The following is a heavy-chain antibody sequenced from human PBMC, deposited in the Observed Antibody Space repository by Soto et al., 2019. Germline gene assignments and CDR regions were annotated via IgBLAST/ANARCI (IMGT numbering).Heavy chain of an antibody. CDR3: ARRWGRSFDY. V-gene: IGHV4-59*08. CDR2: IYYSGNT. Sequence: SETLSLTFTVSGGSLSSYYWSWIRQPPGKGLEWIGYIYYSGNTNYNPSLKSRVTISVDTSKNQFSLKLSSVTAADTAVYYCARRWGRSFDYWGQGTLVTVSS. CDR1: GGSLSSYY. J-gene: IGHJ4*02. D-gene: IGHD2-15*01.